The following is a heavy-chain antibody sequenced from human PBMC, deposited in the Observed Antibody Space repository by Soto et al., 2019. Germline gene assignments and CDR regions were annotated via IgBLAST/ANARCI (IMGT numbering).Heavy chain of an antibody. Sequence: EVQLVESGGGLVQPGGSLRLSCAASGFTFSSYWMHWVRQVPGKGLVWVSRISSDGSITNYADSVKGRFSISRDNAKNSLFLQMKLLRGEDTALYYCVKGRGSFLVHFGLDVWGQGTTVTVSS. CDR3: VKGRGSFLVHFGLDV. CDR1: GFTFSSYW. J-gene: IGHJ6*02. V-gene: IGHV3-74*01. CDR2: ISSDGSIT. D-gene: IGHD1-26*01.